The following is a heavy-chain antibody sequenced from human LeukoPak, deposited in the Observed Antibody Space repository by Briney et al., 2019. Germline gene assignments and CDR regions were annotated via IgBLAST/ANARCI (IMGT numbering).Heavy chain of an antibody. CDR2: IKQDGSEK. CDR3: AKDGSYDTLDY. V-gene: IGHV3-7*03. Sequence: PGGSLRLSCAASGFTFSSYWMSWVCQAPGKGLEWVANIKQDGSEKYYVDSVKGRFTISRDNAKNSLYLQMNSLRAEDTALYYCAKDGSYDTLDYWGQGTLVTVSS. D-gene: IGHD1-26*01. CDR1: GFTFSSYW. J-gene: IGHJ4*02.